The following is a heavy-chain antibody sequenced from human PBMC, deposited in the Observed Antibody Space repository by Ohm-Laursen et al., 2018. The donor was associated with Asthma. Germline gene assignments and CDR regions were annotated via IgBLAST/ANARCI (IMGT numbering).Heavy chain of an antibody. CDR2: IYYSGST. V-gene: IGHV4-59*01. CDR3: ARDRPGRYCSSTSCNLGWFDP. Sequence: GTLSLTCTVSGGSISSYYWSWIRQPPGKGLEWIGYIYYSGSTNYNPSLKSRVTISVDTSKNQFSLKLSSVTAADTAVYYCARDRPGRYCSSTSCNLGWFDPWGQGTLVTVSS. D-gene: IGHD2-2*01. J-gene: IGHJ5*02. CDR1: GGSISSYY.